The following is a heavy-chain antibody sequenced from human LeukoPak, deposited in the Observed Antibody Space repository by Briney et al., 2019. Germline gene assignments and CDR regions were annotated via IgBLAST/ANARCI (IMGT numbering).Heavy chain of an antibody. CDR2: INHSGST. D-gene: IGHD1-26*01. Sequence: SETLSLTCAVYGGSFSGYYWSWIRQPPGKGLEWIGEINHSGSTNYNPSLKSRVTISVDTSKNQFSLKLSSVTAADTAVYYCARVGVLGATHWFDPWGQGTLVTVSS. CDR3: ARVGVLGATHWFDP. V-gene: IGHV4-34*01. CDR1: GGSFSGYY. J-gene: IGHJ5*02.